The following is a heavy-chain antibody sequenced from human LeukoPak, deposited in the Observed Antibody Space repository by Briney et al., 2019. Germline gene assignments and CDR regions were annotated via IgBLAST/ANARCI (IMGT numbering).Heavy chain of an antibody. CDR1: GFVVSDNY. CDR3: VGYYVGKFDY. D-gene: IGHD4-23*01. J-gene: IGHJ4*02. Sequence: GGSLRLSCAASGFVVSDNYMSWVRQAPGQGLEWVSLIYTSGITKYTDSVKGRFTISRDNAKNMLYLQMNTLSAEDTAVYYCVGYYVGKFDYWGQGTLVTVSS. CDR2: IYTSGIT. V-gene: IGHV3-66*02.